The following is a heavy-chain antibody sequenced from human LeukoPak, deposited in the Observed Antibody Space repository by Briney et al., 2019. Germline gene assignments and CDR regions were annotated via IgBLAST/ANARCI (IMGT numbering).Heavy chain of an antibody. CDR2: ISGGGDIT. J-gene: IGHJ4*02. CDR1: GFNFANHA. CDR3: ARDHDFWSGYYPYFDY. V-gene: IGHV3-23*01. Sequence: GGSLRLSCAASGFNFANHAMSWVRQTPGKGLEWVSAISGGGDITYYADSVKGRFTISRDNSKNTLYLQMNSLRAEDTAVYYCARDHDFWSGYYPYFDYWGQGTLVTVSS. D-gene: IGHD3-3*01.